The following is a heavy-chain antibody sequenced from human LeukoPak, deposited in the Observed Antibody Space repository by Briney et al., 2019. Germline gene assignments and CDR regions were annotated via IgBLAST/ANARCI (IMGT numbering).Heavy chain of an antibody. CDR3: LGSGWLGPYYYYGMDV. CDR1: GFTFSSYS. Sequence: GGSLRLSCAASGFTFSSYSMNWVRQAPGKGLEWVSSISSSSSYIYYADSVKGRFTISRDNAKNSLYLQMNSPRAEDTAVYYCLGSGWLGPYYYYGMDVWGQGTTVTVSS. D-gene: IGHD6-19*01. CDR2: ISSSSSYI. J-gene: IGHJ6*02. V-gene: IGHV3-21*01.